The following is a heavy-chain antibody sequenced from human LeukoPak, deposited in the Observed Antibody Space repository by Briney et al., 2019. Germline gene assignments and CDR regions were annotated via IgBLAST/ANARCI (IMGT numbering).Heavy chain of an antibody. D-gene: IGHD6-13*01. CDR3: AKGNSSSWYYYYYMDV. Sequence: GGSLRLSCAASGFTFSSYWMHWVRQAPGKGLEWVSGISWNSGSIGYADSVKGRFTISRDNAKNSLYLQMNSLRAEDTALYYCAKGNSSSWYYYYYMDVWGKGTTVTISS. J-gene: IGHJ6*03. CDR1: GFTFSSYW. V-gene: IGHV3-9*01. CDR2: ISWNSGSI.